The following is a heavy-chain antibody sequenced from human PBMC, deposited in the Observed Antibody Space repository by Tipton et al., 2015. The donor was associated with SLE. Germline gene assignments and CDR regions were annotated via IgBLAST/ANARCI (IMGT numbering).Heavy chain of an antibody. D-gene: IGHD2-8*01. CDR2: INHSGST. Sequence: TLSLTCAVYGGSFSDYYWSWIRQPPGKGLEWIGEINHSGSTNYNPSLKSRVTISVDTSKNQFSLKLSSVTAADTAVYYCARGRVMVWGQGTLVTVSS. V-gene: IGHV4-34*01. CDR1: GGSFSDYY. J-gene: IGHJ4*02. CDR3: ARGRVMV.